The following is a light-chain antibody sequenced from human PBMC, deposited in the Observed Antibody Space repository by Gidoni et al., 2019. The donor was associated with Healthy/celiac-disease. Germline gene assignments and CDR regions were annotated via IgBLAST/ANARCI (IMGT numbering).Light chain of an antibody. J-gene: IGKJ1*01. V-gene: IGKV4-1*01. CDR1: QSVLYSSNTKNY. CDR2: WAS. CDR3: QQYYSTWT. Sequence: DIVMIQSPDSLAVSLGERATINCKSSQSVLYSSNTKNYLSWYQQKPGQPPKLLIYWASTRESGVPDRFSGSGSGTDFTLTISSLQAEDVAVYYCQQYYSTWTFGQGTKVEIK.